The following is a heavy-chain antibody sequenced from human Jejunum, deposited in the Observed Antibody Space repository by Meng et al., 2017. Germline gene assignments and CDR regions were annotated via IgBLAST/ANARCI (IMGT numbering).Heavy chain of an antibody. Sequence: GGSLRLSCAASEFTFGNYAIHWVRQAPGKGLEWVAVISYDGSEKYYADSVKGRFTISRDNSMNTVSLQMNALRAEDTAVYYCARDRARCCSYGLDVWGQGTTVTVSS. CDR2: ISYDGSEK. CDR3: ARDRARCCSYGLDV. D-gene: IGHD2-21*01. V-gene: IGHV3-30*04. CDR1: EFTFGNYA. J-gene: IGHJ6*02.